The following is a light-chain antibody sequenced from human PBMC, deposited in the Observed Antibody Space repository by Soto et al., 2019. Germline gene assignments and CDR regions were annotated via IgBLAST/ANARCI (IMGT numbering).Light chain of an antibody. V-gene: IGLV2-14*01. J-gene: IGLJ1*01. CDR2: EVS. CDR1: SRDVGGYNY. CDR3: SSYTSSNAFV. Sequence: QSVLTQPASVSGSPGQSITISCTGTSRDVGGYNYVSWYQQHPGKAPKFIIYEVSNRPSGVSNRFSGSKSGNTASLTISGLQAEDEADYYCSSYTSSNAFVFGTGTKLTVL.